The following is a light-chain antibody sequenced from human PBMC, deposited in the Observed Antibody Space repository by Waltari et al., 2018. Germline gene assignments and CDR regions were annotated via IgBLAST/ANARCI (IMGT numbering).Light chain of an antibody. CDR3: QQTYSTMWT. CDR1: QSISRY. V-gene: IGKV1-39*01. Sequence: DIQMTQSPSSLSASVGDRVTITCRASQSISRYLNWYQQKLGKVPKLLISAASSLQSGVPSRFSGSGSGTDFTLTISSLQLEDFATYYCQQTYSTMWTFGQGTRVEIK. CDR2: AAS. J-gene: IGKJ1*01.